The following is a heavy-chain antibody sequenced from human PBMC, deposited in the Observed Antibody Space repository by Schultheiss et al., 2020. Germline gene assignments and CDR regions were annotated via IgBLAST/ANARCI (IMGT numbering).Heavy chain of an antibody. CDR3: ARVGEQWLAPADY. V-gene: IGHV4-39*07. CDR1: GGSISSSSYY. Sequence: SQTLSLTCTVSGGSISSSSYYWGWIRQPPGKGLEWIGSIYSSGNTNYNPSLKSRVTMSVDTSKNQFSLKLNSVTAADTAVYYCARVGEQWLAPADYWGQGTLVTVSS. D-gene: IGHD6-19*01. J-gene: IGHJ4*02. CDR2: IYSSGNT.